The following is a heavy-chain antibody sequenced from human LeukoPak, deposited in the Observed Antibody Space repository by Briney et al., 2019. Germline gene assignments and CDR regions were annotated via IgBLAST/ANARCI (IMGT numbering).Heavy chain of an antibody. D-gene: IGHD3-16*02. Sequence: SETLSFTCTAPGGSISSGTYYGTWIRQPAGKGLEWIGRIYNIGSTSYNPSLKSRVTISMDTSKNQFSLKLSSVTAADTAMYYCARGRDDDVWGSYPTCFDFWGQGTLVTVSP. CDR3: ARGRDDDVWGSYPTCFDF. V-gene: IGHV4-61*02. CDR1: GGSISSGTYY. J-gene: IGHJ4*02. CDR2: IYNIGST.